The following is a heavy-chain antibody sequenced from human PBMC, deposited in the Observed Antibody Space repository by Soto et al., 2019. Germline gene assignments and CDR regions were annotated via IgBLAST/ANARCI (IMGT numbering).Heavy chain of an antibody. CDR2: TYYRSKWYY. D-gene: IGHD1-26*01. V-gene: IGHV6-1*01. CDR1: GDSVSSNSAG. J-gene: IGHJ4*01. Sequence: SQTLSLTCSITGDSVSSNSAGWSWVRQSPSRGLEWLGRTYYRSKWYYEYAVSVRGRITINPDTSKNQYSLQLNSVTPEDTAVYFCARGEQYSGRIFDYWGQGTLVTVSS. CDR3: ARGEQYSGRIFDY.